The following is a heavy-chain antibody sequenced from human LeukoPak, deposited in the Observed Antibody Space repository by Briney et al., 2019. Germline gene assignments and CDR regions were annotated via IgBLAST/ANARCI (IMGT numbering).Heavy chain of an antibody. CDR1: GYTFTGYY. CDR2: INPNSGGT. CDR3: ARVVVSVTGEWRLYDY. Sequence: ASVKVSCKASGYTFTGYYMHWVRQAPGQGLEWMGRINPNSGGTNYAQKFQGRVTMTRDTSISTAYVELSRLRSDDTAVYYCARVVVSVTGEWRLYDYWGQGTLVTVSS. J-gene: IGHJ4*02. V-gene: IGHV1-2*06. D-gene: IGHD7-27*01.